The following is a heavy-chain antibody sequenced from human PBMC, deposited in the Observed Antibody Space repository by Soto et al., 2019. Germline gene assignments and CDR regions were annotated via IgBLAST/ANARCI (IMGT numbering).Heavy chain of an antibody. J-gene: IGHJ4*02. V-gene: IGHV1-18*01. Sequence: QVQLVQSGAEVKKPGASVKVSCKASGYTFTSYGINWVRQAPGQGLEWMGWISAYNGNTNYAQKLQGRVTMTTDTSTSTAYMELRSLRSDDTAVYYCAKQADYDILTGYYNPRFDYWGQGTRVTVSS. D-gene: IGHD3-9*01. CDR3: AKQADYDILTGYYNPRFDY. CDR1: GYTFTSYG. CDR2: ISAYNGNT.